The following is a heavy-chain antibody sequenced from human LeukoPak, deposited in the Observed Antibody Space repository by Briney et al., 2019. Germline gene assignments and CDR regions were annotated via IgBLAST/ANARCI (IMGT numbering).Heavy chain of an antibody. J-gene: IGHJ3*02. CDR1: GFTFSSYA. Sequence: GGSLRLSCAASGFTFSSYAMSWVRQAPGKGLEWVSAISGSGGSTYYADSVKGRFTISRDNSKNTLYLQMDSLRAEDTAVYYCAKDRWELPMPDAFDIWGQGTMVTVSS. D-gene: IGHD1-26*01. CDR3: AKDRWELPMPDAFDI. CDR2: ISGSGGST. V-gene: IGHV3-23*01.